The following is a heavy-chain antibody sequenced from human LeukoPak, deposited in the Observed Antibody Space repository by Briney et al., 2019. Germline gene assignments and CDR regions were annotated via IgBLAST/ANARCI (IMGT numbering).Heavy chain of an antibody. V-gene: IGHV1-46*01. D-gene: IGHD3-10*01. CDR2: INPSGGST. Sequence: GASVKVSCTASGYTFTSYYMHWVRQAPGQGLEWMGIINPSGGSTSYAQKFQGRVTMTRDTSTSTAYMELRSLRSDDTAVYYCAGDLPANYGSGILNWFDPWGQGTLVTVSS. CDR3: AGDLPANYGSGILNWFDP. CDR1: GYTFTSYY. J-gene: IGHJ5*02.